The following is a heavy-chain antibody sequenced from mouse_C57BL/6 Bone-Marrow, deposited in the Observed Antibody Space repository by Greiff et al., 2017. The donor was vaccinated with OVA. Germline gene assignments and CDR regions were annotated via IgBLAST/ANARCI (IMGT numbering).Heavy chain of an antibody. CDR2: ISSGGDYI. V-gene: IGHV5-9-1*02. CDR1: GFTFSSYA. CDR3: TRGGGTTVSLDY. J-gene: IGHJ2*01. Sequence: EVQLVESGEGLVKPGGSLKLSCAASGFTFSSYAMSWVRQTPEKRLEWVAYISSGGDYIYYADTVKGRFTISRDNARNTLYLQMSSLKSEDTAMYYCTRGGGTTVSLDYWGQGTTLTVTS. D-gene: IGHD1-1*01.